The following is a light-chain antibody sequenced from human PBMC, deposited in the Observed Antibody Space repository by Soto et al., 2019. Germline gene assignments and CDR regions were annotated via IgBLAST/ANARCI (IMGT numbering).Light chain of an antibody. CDR1: QDIRSA. V-gene: IGKV1-13*02. CDR2: AAS. CDR3: QQPNTYPFT. Sequence: AIQLTQSPSSLSASVGDRVTITCRASQDIRSALAWYQQKPGKAPKLLIYAASSLESGVPSRFSGSGSGTDFTLTISSLQPEDFATYFCQQPNTYPFTFGPGTRCISN. J-gene: IGKJ3*01.